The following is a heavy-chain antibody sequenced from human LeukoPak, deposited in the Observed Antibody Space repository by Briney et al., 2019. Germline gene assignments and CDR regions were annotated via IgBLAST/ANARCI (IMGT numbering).Heavy chain of an antibody. Sequence: GESLKISCKGSGYSFTSYWIGWVRQMPGKGLEWKGIIHPGDSDTRYSPSFQGQVTISADKSISTAYLQWSSLKASDTAMYYCARLIAWGLENNWFDPWGQGTLVTVSS. CDR3: ARLIAWGLENNWFDP. J-gene: IGHJ5*02. CDR2: IHPGDSDT. V-gene: IGHV5-51*01. D-gene: IGHD3-16*01. CDR1: GYSFTSYW.